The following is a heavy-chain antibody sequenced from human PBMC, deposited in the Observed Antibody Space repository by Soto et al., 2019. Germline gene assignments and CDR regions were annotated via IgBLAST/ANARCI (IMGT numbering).Heavy chain of an antibody. CDR2: IYYTGKT. CDR1: GDYIHVGGYY. V-gene: IGHV4-30-4*01. J-gene: IGHJ5*02. Sequence: SEALSLTCSVSGDYIHVGGYYWTWIRQRPGKGLEWMGYIYYTGKTYYNPSLESRLTMSVDRSKNQFSLRLTSVTAADTAVYFCGRDLTSNANCIDPWGQGTLVTVSS. CDR3: GRDLTSNANCIDP. D-gene: IGHD2-2*01.